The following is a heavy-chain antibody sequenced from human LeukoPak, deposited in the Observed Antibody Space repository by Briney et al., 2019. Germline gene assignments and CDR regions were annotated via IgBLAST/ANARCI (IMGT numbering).Heavy chain of an antibody. V-gene: IGHV3-9*03. CDR3: AKGEITMVRGVITN. J-gene: IGHJ4*02. D-gene: IGHD3-10*01. Sequence: GGSLRLSCAASGFTFDDYAMHWVRQAPGKGLELVSGISWNSGSIGYADSVKGRFTISRDNAKNSLYLQMNSLRAEDMALYYCAKGEITMVRGVITNWGQGTLLTVSS. CDR1: GFTFDDYA. CDR2: ISWNSGSI.